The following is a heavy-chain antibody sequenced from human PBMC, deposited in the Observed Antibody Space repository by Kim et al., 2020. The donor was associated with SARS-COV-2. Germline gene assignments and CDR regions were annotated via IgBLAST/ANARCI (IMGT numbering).Heavy chain of an antibody. D-gene: IGHD6-13*01. CDR2: ISAYNGNT. Sequence: ASVKVSCKASGYTFASYVISWVRQAPGQGLEWMGWISAYNGNTNYAQKLQGRVTMTTDTSTSTAYMELRSLRSDDTAVYYCARDLNATGYSSSWPPDRRFDYWGQGTLVTVSS. J-gene: IGHJ4*02. CDR3: ARDLNATGYSSSWPPDRRFDY. V-gene: IGHV1-18*01. CDR1: GYTFASYV.